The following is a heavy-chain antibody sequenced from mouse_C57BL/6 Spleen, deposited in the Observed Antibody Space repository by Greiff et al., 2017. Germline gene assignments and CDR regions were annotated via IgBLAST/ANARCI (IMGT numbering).Heavy chain of an antibody. Sequence: VKLQQPGAELVKPGASVKLSCKASGYTFTSYWMHWVKQRPGQGLEWIGMIHPNSGSTNYNEKFKSKATLTVDKSSSTAYMQLSSLTSEDSAVYYCARGQRDYYAMDYWGQGTSVTVSS. J-gene: IGHJ4*01. CDR1: GYTFTSYW. CDR2: IHPNSGST. CDR3: ARGQRDYYAMDY. V-gene: IGHV1-64*01.